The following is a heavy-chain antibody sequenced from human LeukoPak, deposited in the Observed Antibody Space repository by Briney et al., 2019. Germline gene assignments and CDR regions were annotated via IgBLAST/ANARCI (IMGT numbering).Heavy chain of an antibody. CDR2: IDPNSGGT. CDR3: ARDRREYFDY. CDR1: GYTFTVYY. J-gene: IGHJ4*02. V-gene: IGHV1-2*02. Sequence: ASVTVSCKASGYTFTVYYMHWVRQAPGQGREWMGWIDPNSGGTNYAQNFQGRVTMTRDTSISTAYMELSRLRSDDMAVYYCARDRREYFDYWGQGTLVTVSS.